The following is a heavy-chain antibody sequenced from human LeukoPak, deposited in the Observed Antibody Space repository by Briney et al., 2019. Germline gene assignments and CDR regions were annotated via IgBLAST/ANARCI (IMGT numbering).Heavy chain of an antibody. D-gene: IGHD3-10*01. V-gene: IGHV4-38-2*02. CDR1: AYSITSGYY. CDR3: LRSQGFGEAFDD. J-gene: IGHJ4*02. CDR2: FHHSGST. Sequence: PSETLSLTCSVSAYSITSGYYWDWIRQPPGRGLEWIGSFHHSGSTYYNPSLRSRVTISVDTSRNQFSLKLTSVTAADTAVYYCLRSQGFGEAFDDWGQGMLVTVSS.